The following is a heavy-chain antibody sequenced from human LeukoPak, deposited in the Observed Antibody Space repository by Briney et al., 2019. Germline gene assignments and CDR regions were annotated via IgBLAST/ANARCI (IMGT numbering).Heavy chain of an antibody. CDR1: GFTFSSYA. J-gene: IGHJ4*02. CDR3: GKSGSRDWDYFEH. CDR2: ISGDGGDT. Sequence: PGGSLTLSCAASGFTFSSYAVNGVRQAPGKGLEWVSTISGDGGDTHYADSVRGRFTISRANSKNTLFMQMNSLRAEDTAVYYCGKSGSRDWDYFEHWGQGTLVTASS. V-gene: IGHV3-23*01. D-gene: IGHD6-19*01.